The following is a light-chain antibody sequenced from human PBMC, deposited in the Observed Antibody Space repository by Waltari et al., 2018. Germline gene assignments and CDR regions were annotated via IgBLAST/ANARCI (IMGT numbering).Light chain of an antibody. J-gene: IGLJ3*02. Sequence: QSALTQPRSVSGSPGQSVTISCTGTSSDVGGYNYVSWNQQHPGKAPKLMIFDVSKRPSGVPVRFSGSKSGHTASLTISGLQAEDEAYYYCCSYAGSYSWVFGGGTKLTVL. CDR2: DVS. V-gene: IGLV2-11*01. CDR3: CSYAGSYSWV. CDR1: SSDVGGYNY.